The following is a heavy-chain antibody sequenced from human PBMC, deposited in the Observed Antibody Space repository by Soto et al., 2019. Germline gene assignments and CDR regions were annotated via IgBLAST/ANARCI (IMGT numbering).Heavy chain of an antibody. CDR1: GFTFSSYW. CDR3: ATGGYSYGWGY. J-gene: IGHJ4*02. Sequence: EVQLVESGGGLVQPGGSLRLSCVGSGFTFSSYWMHWARQAPGKGPVWVSRINPAGSAASYADFVKGRVIVSRDNAKNTLYLGMNSLSAEDTAVYYCATGGYSYGWGYWGQGTLVTVSS. D-gene: IGHD5-18*01. V-gene: IGHV3-74*01. CDR2: INPAGSAA.